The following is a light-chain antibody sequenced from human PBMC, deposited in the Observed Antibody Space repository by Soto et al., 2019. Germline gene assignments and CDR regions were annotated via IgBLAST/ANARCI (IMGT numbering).Light chain of an antibody. V-gene: IGKV3-20*01. CDR1: QSVSSSY. Sequence: ELVLTQSPGTLSLSPGERATLSCRASQSVSSSYLAWYQQKPGQAPRLLIYGASSRATGIPDRFSGSGSGTDFTLTVSRLEPEDFEVYYCQQYDSSVWTFGQGTKVDIX. CDR2: GAS. CDR3: QQYDSSVWT. J-gene: IGKJ1*01.